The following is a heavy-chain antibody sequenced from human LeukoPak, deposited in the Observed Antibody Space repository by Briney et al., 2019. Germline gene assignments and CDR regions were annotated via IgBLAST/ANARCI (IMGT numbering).Heavy chain of an antibody. D-gene: IGHD3-22*01. J-gene: IGHJ4*02. Sequence: GASVKVSCKASGYTFTSYAMHWVRQAPGQRLEWMGWINAGNGNTKYSQKFQGRVTITRDTSASTAYMELSSLRSDDTAVYYCARDDGYYDSSGSPPFDYWGQGTLVTVSS. CDR3: ARDDGYYDSSGSPPFDY. V-gene: IGHV1-3*01. CDR1: GYTFTSYA. CDR2: INAGNGNT.